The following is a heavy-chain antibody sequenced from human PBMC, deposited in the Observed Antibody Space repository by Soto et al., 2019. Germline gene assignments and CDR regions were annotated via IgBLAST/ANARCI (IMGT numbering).Heavy chain of an antibody. V-gene: IGHV3-30-3*01. CDR1: GFTFSSYA. CDR2: ISYDGSNK. D-gene: IGHD2-2*01. Sequence: GGSLRLSCAASGFTFSSYAMHWVRQAPGKGLEWVAVISYDGSNKYYADSVKGRFTISRDNSKNTLYLQMNSLRAEDTAVYYCARDLFSAGYCSSTSCYDDYYYGMDVWGQGTTVTVSS. CDR3: ARDLFSAGYCSSTSCYDDYYYGMDV. J-gene: IGHJ6*02.